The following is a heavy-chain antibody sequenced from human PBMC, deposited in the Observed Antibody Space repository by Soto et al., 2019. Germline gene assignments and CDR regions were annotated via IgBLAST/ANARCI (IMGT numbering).Heavy chain of an antibody. D-gene: IGHD3-3*01. CDR1: GGCFSGYY. Sequence: SYTLSLTCAVYGGCFSGYYWNWIRQPPGKGLEWIGEIDHSGYTNYNPSLKSRVTISVDTSKNQFSLRMTSVTAADTAVYYCARVRDWFDPWGQGTLVTGSS. J-gene: IGHJ5*02. CDR3: ARVRDWFDP. V-gene: IGHV4-34*01. CDR2: IDHSGYT.